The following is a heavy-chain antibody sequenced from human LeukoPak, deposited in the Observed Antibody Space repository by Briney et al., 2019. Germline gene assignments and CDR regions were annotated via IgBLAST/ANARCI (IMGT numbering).Heavy chain of an antibody. D-gene: IGHD5-12*01. Sequence: SETLSLTCAVYGGSFSGYYWSWIRQPPGKGLEWIGEINHSGSTNYNPSLKSRVTISVDTSKNQFSLKLSSVTAADTAVYYCARVYSRWLRRAFDIWGQGTMVTVSS. J-gene: IGHJ3*02. CDR2: INHSGST. V-gene: IGHV4-34*01. CDR3: ARVYSRWLRRAFDI. CDR1: GGSFSGYY.